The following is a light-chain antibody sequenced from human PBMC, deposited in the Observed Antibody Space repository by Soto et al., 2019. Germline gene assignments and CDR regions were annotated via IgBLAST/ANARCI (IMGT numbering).Light chain of an antibody. J-gene: IGKJ1*01. CDR1: QSVLYSSNNKSY. Sequence: DIVMTQSPDSLAVSLGERATINCKSSQSVLYSSNNKSYLAWYQQKPGQPPKLLIYWASTRESGVPDRFSGSGSGTDFTLTISSLQAADVAVYYCQQYYSIPPTFGQGTKVEIK. V-gene: IGKV4-1*01. CDR2: WAS. CDR3: QQYYSIPPT.